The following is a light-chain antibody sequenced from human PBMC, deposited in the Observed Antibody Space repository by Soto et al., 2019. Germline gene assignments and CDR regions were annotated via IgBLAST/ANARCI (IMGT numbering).Light chain of an antibody. CDR3: QQYNTYSGT. CDR1: QNINSW. V-gene: IGKV1-5*03. J-gene: IGKJ1*01. Sequence: IQMTQSPSTLSASVGDRVTITCRAGQNINSWLAWYQQKPGNAPKLLIYEASNLQSGVPSRFSGSGSGTEFSLTITSLQPNDSATYYCQQYNTYSGTFGQGTKVEIK. CDR2: EAS.